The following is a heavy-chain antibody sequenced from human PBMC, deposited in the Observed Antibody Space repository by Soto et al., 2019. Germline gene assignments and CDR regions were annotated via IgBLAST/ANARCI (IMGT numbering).Heavy chain of an antibody. J-gene: IGHJ3*01. Sequence: EVQLLESGGGLVQPGGSLRLYCSASGFAFSRYVMSWVRQAPGKGLEWVVSIRAGGACAYHADSVRGRFTISRDNANNTLSVQMNSLRGEDTDIYYCAKGRRHNLVSQAFDVWGQGTTGTVAS. CDR2: IRAGGACA. CDR3: AKGRRHNLVSQAFDV. CDR1: GFAFSRYV. D-gene: IGHD2-21*01. V-gene: IGHV3-23*01.